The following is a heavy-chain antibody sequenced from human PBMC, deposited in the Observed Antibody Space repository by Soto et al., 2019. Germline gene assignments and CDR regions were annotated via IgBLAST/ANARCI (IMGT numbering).Heavy chain of an antibody. Sequence: QVKLVQSGGEVKKPGASVKISCKASGYTFSSYGISCVRKAPGQGLEWMGWISAYNGNTNYAQKFQGRITMTTDTSTSTAYMELRSRRSDDTAIYYCARTLNEWLLGLEWGQGTLVTVSS. CDR3: ARTLNEWLLGLE. CDR2: ISAYNGNT. V-gene: IGHV1-18*01. D-gene: IGHD3-3*01. CDR1: GYTFSSYG. J-gene: IGHJ4*02.